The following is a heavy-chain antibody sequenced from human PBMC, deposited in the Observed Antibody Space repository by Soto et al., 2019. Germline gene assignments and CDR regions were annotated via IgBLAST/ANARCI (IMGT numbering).Heavy chain of an antibody. CDR3: AYSSTPFDY. V-gene: IGHV3-23*01. CDR2: ISGSGGST. Sequence: GGSLRLSCAAAGFTFSSYGRSWVRQAPGKGLEWVSAISGSGGSTYYADSVKGRFTISRDNSKNTLYLQMNSLRAEDTAVYYCAYSSTPFDYWGQGTLVTVSS. CDR1: GFTFSSYG. J-gene: IGHJ4*02. D-gene: IGHD6-13*01.